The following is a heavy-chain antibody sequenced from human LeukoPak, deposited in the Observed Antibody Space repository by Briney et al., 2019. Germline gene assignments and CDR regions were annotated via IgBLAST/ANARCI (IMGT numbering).Heavy chain of an antibody. D-gene: IGHD6-19*01. CDR1: GYTFTGYY. Sequence: ASVRVSCKASGYTFTGYYMHWVRQAPGQGPEWMGWINPNSDGTNYAQKFQGRVTMTRDTSISTAYMELSRLRSDDTAFYYCASARYSSGWRGPDFDFWGQGTLVTVSS. V-gene: IGHV1-2*02. J-gene: IGHJ4*02. CDR2: INPNSDGT. CDR3: ASARYSSGWRGPDFDF.